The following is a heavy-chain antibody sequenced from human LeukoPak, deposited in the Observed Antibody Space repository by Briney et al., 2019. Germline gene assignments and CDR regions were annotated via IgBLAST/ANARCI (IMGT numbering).Heavy chain of an antibody. CDR1: GFTFSSYS. V-gene: IGHV3-21*01. D-gene: IGHD2-15*01. Sequence: VGSLRLSCAASGFTFSSYSMNWVRQAPGKGLEWVSSISSSSSYIYYADSVKGRFTISRDNAKNSLYLQMNSLRAEDTAVYYCARDGGIGSPFDYWGQGTLVTVSS. CDR3: ARDGGIGSPFDY. J-gene: IGHJ4*02. CDR2: ISSSSSYI.